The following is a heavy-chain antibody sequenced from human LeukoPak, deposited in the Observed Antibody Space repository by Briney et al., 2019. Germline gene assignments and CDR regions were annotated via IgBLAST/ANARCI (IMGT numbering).Heavy chain of an antibody. Sequence: GRSLRLSCAASRFTFGSYGMHWVRQAPGKGLEWVAVIWYNGSNEYYTDSVKGRFTISRDNSKNTLSLQMNSLRAEDTAFYYCARSKGIPGYYYGMDVWGQGTTVTVSS. CDR3: ARSKGIPGYYYGMDV. J-gene: IGHJ6*02. V-gene: IGHV3-33*01. CDR2: IWYNGSNE. CDR1: RFTFGSYG. D-gene: IGHD2-21*01.